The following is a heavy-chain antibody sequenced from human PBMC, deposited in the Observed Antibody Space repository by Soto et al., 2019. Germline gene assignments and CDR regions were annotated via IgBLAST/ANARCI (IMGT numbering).Heavy chain of an antibody. D-gene: IGHD1-26*01. CDR1: GFTFSSYA. CDR2: ISGSGGST. J-gene: IGHJ4*02. CDR3: AKASRRVGYFHY. Sequence: GGSLRLSCAASGFTFSSYAMSWVLLAPGKGLEWVSAISGSGGSTYYADSVKGRFTISRDNSKNTLYLQMNSLRAEDTAVYYCAKASRRVGYFHYWGQGTLVTVSS. V-gene: IGHV3-23*01.